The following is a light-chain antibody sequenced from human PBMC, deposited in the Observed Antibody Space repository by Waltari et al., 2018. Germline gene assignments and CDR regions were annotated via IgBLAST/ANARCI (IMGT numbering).Light chain of an antibody. V-gene: IGLV2-23*02. CDR3: YSSAMSAFVV. CDR2: EVT. Sequence: QSALTQPASVSGSPGPSITIPCPGTSSAIGSYNFVSWYQHHPGKAPKLILYEVTKRPSGVSDRFSGSKSGNTASLTISGLQAEDDADYYCYSSAMSAFVVFGGGTKLTVL. J-gene: IGLJ3*02. CDR1: SSAIGSYNF.